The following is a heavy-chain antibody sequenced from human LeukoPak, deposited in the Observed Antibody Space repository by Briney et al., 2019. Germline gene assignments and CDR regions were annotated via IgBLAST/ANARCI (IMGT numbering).Heavy chain of an antibody. CDR2: ISSSSSII. J-gene: IGHJ4*02. Sequence: GGSLRLSCAASGFSFSSYTMHWVRQAPGKGLEWVSYISSSSSIISYADSVKGRFTISRDNAKNSLYLQMNSLRDEDTAVYYCATSYSSGWNLFDYWGQGTLVTVSS. D-gene: IGHD6-19*01. CDR3: ATSYSSGWNLFDY. V-gene: IGHV3-48*02. CDR1: GFSFSSYT.